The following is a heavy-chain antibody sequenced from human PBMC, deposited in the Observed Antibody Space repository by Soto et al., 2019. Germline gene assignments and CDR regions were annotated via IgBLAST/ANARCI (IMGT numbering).Heavy chain of an antibody. J-gene: IGHJ4*02. D-gene: IGHD6-13*01. CDR2: IDHSGYT. Sequence: SETLSLTCAVYGGSFSGYYWNWIRQPPGKGLEWIGEIDHSGYTNYNPSLKSRVTISVDTSKNQFSLRLTSVTAEDTALYYCAKSYSSNWYDYFDYWGQGTLVTVSS. CDR1: GGSFSGYY. CDR3: AKSYSSNWYDYFDY. V-gene: IGHV4-34*01.